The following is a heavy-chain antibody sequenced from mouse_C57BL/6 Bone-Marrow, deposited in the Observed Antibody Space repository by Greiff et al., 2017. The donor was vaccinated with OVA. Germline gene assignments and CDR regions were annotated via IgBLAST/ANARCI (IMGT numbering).Heavy chain of an antibody. CDR1: GFNIKDDY. D-gene: IGHD1-1*01. J-gene: IGHJ4*01. CDR3: TSYYYGSSFYAMDY. CDR2: IDPENGDT. V-gene: IGHV14-4*01. Sequence: VQLQQSGAELVRPGASVKLSCTASGFNIKDDYMHWVKQRPEQGLEWIGWIDPENGDTEYASKFQGKATITAETSSNTAYLQLSSLTSEDTAVYYCTSYYYGSSFYAMDYWGQGTSVTVSS.